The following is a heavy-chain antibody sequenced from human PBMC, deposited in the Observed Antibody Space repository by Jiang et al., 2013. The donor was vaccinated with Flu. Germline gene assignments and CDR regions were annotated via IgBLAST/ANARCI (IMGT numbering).Heavy chain of an antibody. Sequence: VQLLESGGGLVQPGGSLRLSCAASGFTFSDHYMDWVRQAPGKGLERVGRTRNKANSYTTEYAASVKGRFTISRDDSKNSLYLQMNSLKTEDTAVYYCARDMGWHTDYWGQGTLVTVSS. V-gene: IGHV3-72*01. CDR3: ARDMGWHTDY. CDR2: TRNKANSYTT. CDR1: GFTFSDHY. D-gene: IGHD2-15*01. J-gene: IGHJ4*02.